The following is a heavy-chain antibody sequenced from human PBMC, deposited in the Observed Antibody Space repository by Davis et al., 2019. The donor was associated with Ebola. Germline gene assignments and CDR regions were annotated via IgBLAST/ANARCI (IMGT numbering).Heavy chain of an antibody. D-gene: IGHD4-23*01. CDR3: AKEPYGGDGEYFQH. V-gene: IGHV3-23*01. Sequence: GESLKISCAASGFTVSSNYMSWVRQAPGKGLEWVSSISGSGDSTYHADSVKGRFTISRDNSKNTLYFQMNSLRAEDTAVYYCAKEPYGGDGEYFQHWGQGTLVTVSS. J-gene: IGHJ1*01. CDR1: GFTVSSNY. CDR2: ISGSGDST.